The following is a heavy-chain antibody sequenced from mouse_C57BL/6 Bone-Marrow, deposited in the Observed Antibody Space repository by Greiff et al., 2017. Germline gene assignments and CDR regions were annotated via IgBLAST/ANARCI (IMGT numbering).Heavy chain of an antibody. J-gene: IGHJ3*01. CDR3: ARIYGSSYGSFAY. V-gene: IGHV1-85*01. CDR1: GYTFTSYD. CDR2: IYPRDGST. Sequence: QVQLQQSGPELVKPGASVKLSCKASGYTFTSYDINWVKQRPGQGLEWIGWIYPRDGSTKYNEKFKGKATLAVDTSSSTAYMELHSLTSVDSAVYFCARIYGSSYGSFAYWGQGTLVTVSA. D-gene: IGHD1-1*01.